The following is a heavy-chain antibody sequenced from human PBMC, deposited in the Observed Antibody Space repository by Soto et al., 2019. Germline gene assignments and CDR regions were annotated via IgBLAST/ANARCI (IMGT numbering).Heavy chain of an antibody. D-gene: IGHD6-13*01. V-gene: IGHV4-39*01. J-gene: IGHJ6*02. CDR2: IYSTGNT. Sequence: QLHLQESGPGLVKPSETLSLSCTVSGGSISSSSYWGWIRQPPGKGLEWIGSIYSTGNTYYNPSLKGRVTISADTSKNQFSLNLISVTAADTAVYYCRISSRYSTDVWGQGTTVTVSS. CDR1: GGSISSSSY. CDR3: RISSRYSTDV.